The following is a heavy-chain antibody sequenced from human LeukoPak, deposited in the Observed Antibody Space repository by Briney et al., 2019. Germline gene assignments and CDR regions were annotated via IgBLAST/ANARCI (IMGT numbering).Heavy chain of an antibody. J-gene: IGHJ5*02. Sequence: SETLSLTCTVSGGSISSYYWSWIRQPPGKGLEWIGYIYYSGSTNYNPSLKSRVTISVDTSKNQFSLKLSSVTAADTAVYYCARGIRFLEWLLVSCWFDPWGQGTLVTVSS. CDR3: ARGIRFLEWLLVSCWFDP. CDR2: IYYSGST. D-gene: IGHD3-3*01. CDR1: GGSISSYY. V-gene: IGHV4-59*12.